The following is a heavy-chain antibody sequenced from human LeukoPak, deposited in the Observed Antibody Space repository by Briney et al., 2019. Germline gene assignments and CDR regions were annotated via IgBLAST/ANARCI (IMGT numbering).Heavy chain of an antibody. J-gene: IGHJ4*02. CDR3: ARDRSAYSGYVFFDS. CDR1: GLTFGSFE. V-gene: IGHV3-48*03. CDR2: ITSSGSTK. Sequence: GGSLRLSCAASGLTFGSFEMNWVRQAPGKGLEWVSYITSSGSTKYYADSVKGRFTISRDNAKNSLYLQMNSLRAEDTAVYYCARDRSAYSGYVFFDSWGQGTLVAASS. D-gene: IGHD5-12*01.